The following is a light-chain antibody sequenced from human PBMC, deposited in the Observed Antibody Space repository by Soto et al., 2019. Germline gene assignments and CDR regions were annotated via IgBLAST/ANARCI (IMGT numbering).Light chain of an antibody. CDR3: GSSDSSLSAYV. CDR1: SSNIGGNS. CDR2: DDD. J-gene: IGLJ1*01. Sequence: QSVLSQPHSVSAAPGQRVNIYCPGSSSNIGGNSVSWYQQRPGTAPKLLIYDDDQRPSGIPGRFAGSTSVTSATLGITGFQTGDAADYYCGSSDSSLSAYVFGTGTKATVL. V-gene: IGLV1-51*01.